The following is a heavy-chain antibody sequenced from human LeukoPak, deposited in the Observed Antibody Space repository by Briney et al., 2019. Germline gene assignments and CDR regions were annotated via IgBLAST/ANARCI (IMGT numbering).Heavy chain of an antibody. CDR3: ATAYTSCCDY. Sequence: ASVKVSCKASGYTFTSYGISWVRQAPGQGLEWMGWISAYNGNTNYAQKFQGRVTMTEDTSTDTAYMELSSLRSEDTAVYYCATAYTSCCDYWGQGTLVTVSS. CDR2: ISAYNGNT. V-gene: IGHV1-18*01. J-gene: IGHJ4*02. CDR1: GYTFTSYG. D-gene: IGHD2-2*01.